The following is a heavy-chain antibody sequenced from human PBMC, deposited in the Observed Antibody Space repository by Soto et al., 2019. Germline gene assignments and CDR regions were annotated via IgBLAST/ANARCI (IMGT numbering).Heavy chain of an antibody. Sequence: QVQLVQSGAEVKKPGSSVKVSCKASGGTFSSYAISWVRQAPGQGLEWMGGIIPIFGTANYAQKFQGRVTITADDSQSTAYMALSSLRSEDTAVYYCARESRYCSGGSCYFLPGIDYWGQGTLVTVSS. CDR1: GGTFSSYA. V-gene: IGHV1-69*12. CDR2: IIPIFGTA. J-gene: IGHJ4*02. D-gene: IGHD2-15*01. CDR3: ARESRYCSGGSCYFLPGIDY.